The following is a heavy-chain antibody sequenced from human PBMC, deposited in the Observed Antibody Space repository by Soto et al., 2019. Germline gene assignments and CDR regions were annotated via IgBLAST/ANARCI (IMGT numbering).Heavy chain of an antibody. CDR1: GYTFTTSG. CDR3: ARQGSWPYYYYGLDV. Sequence: ASVKVSCKAPGYTFTTSGISWVRQAPGQGLEWMGWISTYNGDTNSAQKFQGRVTMTADTSTGTVYMELMSLKSDDTAVYYCARQGSWPYYYYGLDVWGQGTTVTVSS. J-gene: IGHJ6*02. CDR2: ISTYNGDT. V-gene: IGHV1-18*01. D-gene: IGHD1-26*01.